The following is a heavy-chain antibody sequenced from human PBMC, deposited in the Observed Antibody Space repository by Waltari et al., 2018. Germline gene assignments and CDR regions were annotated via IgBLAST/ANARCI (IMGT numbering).Heavy chain of an antibody. D-gene: IGHD5-18*01. J-gene: IGHJ4*02. CDR3: ARDLRGYSYGIDY. V-gene: IGHV3-21*01. CDR1: GFTFSSYS. Sequence: EVQLVESGGGLVKPGGSLRLSCAASGFTFSSYSMNWVHQAPGKGLEWVSSISSSSSYIYYADSVKGRFTISRDNAKNSLYLQMNSLRAEDTAVYYCARDLRGYSYGIDYWGQGTLVTVSS. CDR2: ISSSSSYI.